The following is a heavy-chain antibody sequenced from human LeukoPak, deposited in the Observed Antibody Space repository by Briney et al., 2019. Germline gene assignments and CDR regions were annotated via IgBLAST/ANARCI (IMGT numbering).Heavy chain of an antibody. CDR2: IKPDGSST. V-gene: IGHV3-74*01. J-gene: IGHJ4*02. D-gene: IGHD1-26*01. CDR1: GFTFSSYW. Sequence: GGSLRLSCAASGFTFSSYWMHWVRQAPGKGLLWVSRIKPDGSSTAYADSVKGRFTISRDNAKNTLYLQMNSLRAEDTAVYYCARGIVGATTIDYWGQGTLVTVSS. CDR3: ARGIVGATTIDY.